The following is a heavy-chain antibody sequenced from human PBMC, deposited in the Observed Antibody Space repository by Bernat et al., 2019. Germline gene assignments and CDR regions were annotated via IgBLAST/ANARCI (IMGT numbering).Heavy chain of an antibody. V-gene: IGHV3-33*01. CDR3: ARDDYYGSGSYYPGGY. CDR1: GFTFSTYG. D-gene: IGHD3-10*01. J-gene: IGHJ4*02. CDR2: IWYDGSNK. Sequence: QVQLVESGGGVVQPGRSLRLSYAASGFTFSTYGMHWVRQAPGKGLEWVAVIWYDGSNKYYADSVKGRFTISRDNFKNTLYLQMNSLRAEDTAVYYCARDDYYGSGSYYPGGYWGQGTLVTVSS.